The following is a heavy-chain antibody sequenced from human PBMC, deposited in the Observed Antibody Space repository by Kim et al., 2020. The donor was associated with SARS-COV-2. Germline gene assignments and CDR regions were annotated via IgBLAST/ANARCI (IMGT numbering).Heavy chain of an antibody. CDR1: EYTFTGYY. CDR3: ADTRRGDYDYYGLDG. CDR2: IDPHTGST. J-gene: IGHJ6*04. Sequence: ASVKVSCKASEYTFTGYYINWVRQAPGQGLEWMGRIDPHTGSTNYAQNFQARVTLTWDRSIATAYLELSRLRSDDTAVYYCADTRRGDYDYYGLDGGGEGSTVTVSA. V-gene: IGHV1-2*06. D-gene: IGHD4-17*01.